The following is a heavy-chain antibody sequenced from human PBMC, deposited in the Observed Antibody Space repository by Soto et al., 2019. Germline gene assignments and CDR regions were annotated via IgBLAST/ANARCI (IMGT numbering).Heavy chain of an antibody. CDR2: IYWDDDK. D-gene: IGHD6-13*01. V-gene: IGHV2-5*02. CDR1: GFSLSTSGVD. Sequence: SGPTLVNPTQTLTLTCTFSGFSLSTSGVDVGWIRQPPGKALEWLALIYWDDDKRYSPSLKSRLTITKDTSKNQVVLTMTNMDPVDTATYYCAHRQGRGSSWTEYFQHWGQGTLVTVSS. J-gene: IGHJ1*01. CDR3: AHRQGRGSSWTEYFQH.